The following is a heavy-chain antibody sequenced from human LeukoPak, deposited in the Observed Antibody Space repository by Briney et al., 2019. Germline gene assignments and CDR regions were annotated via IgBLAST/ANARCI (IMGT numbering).Heavy chain of an antibody. CDR2: INAGNGNT. D-gene: IGHD1-14*01. CDR1: GYTFINHA. V-gene: IGHV1-3*01. Sequence: ASVTVSCKTSGYTFINHAIHWVRQAPGQRPEWMGWINAGNGNTKVSQKFQGRVTITRDTSATTAYMDLSSLRSEDTAVYFCARGQAEGILYWGQGTLVTVSS. CDR3: ARGQAEGILY. J-gene: IGHJ4*02.